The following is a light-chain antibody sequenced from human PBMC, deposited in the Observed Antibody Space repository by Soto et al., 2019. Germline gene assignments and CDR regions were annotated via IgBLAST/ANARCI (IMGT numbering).Light chain of an antibody. J-gene: IGKJ5*01. CDR3: QQRSNWPIT. CDR2: RTS. Sequence: EIVLTQSPATLSLSPGERATLSCRASQSISSNLAWYQQKPGQAPSLLMFRTSSRATGFPARFSGSGSGTEFTLTISSLEPEDFAVYYCQQRSNWPITFGQGTRLEIK. V-gene: IGKV3-11*01. CDR1: QSISSN.